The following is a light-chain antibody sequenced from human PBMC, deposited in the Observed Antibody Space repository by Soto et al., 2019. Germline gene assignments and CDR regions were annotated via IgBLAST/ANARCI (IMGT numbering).Light chain of an antibody. J-gene: IGLJ3*02. Sequence: QSALTQPASVSGSPGQSITISCTGTSSDVGSYNLVSWYQQHPGKAHKLMIYEVSRRPSGVSNRFSGSKSGNTASLTISGRQAEYESAYYCCSYAGRKTCVFCGGTKRTVL. CDR1: SSDVGSYNL. V-gene: IGLV2-23*02. CDR3: CSYAGRKTCV. CDR2: EVS.